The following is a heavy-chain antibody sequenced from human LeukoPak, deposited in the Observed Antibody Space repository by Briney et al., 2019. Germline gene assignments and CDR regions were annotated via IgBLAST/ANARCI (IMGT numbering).Heavy chain of an antibody. D-gene: IGHD3-10*01. Sequence: TGGSLRPSCAASGFTFSSYGMHWVRQAPGKGLEWVAVISYDGSNKYYADSVKGRFTISRDNSKNTLYLQMNSLRAEDTAVYYCAKDHGFGESFDYWGQGTLVTVSS. CDR3: AKDHGFGESFDY. CDR2: ISYDGSNK. V-gene: IGHV3-30*18. J-gene: IGHJ4*02. CDR1: GFTFSSYG.